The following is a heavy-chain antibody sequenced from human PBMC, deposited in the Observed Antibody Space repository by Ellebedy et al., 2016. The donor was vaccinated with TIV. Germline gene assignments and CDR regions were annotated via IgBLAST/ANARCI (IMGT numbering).Heavy chain of an antibody. V-gene: IGHV3-66*01. CDR3: ASAVHYYYGMDV. CDR1: GFTVSTNY. D-gene: IGHD6-6*01. Sequence: GESLKISCAASGFTVSTNYMSWVRQAPGKGLDWVSDIYSGGRTYYADSVKGRFTISRDNSKNTLYLHMNSLRVEDTAVYYCASAVHYYYGMDVWGQGTTVTVSS. CDR2: IYSGGRT. J-gene: IGHJ6*02.